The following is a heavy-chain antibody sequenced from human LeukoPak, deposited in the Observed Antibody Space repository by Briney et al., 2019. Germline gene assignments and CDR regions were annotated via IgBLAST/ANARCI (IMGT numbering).Heavy chain of an antibody. CDR1: GGSIINYF. CDR2: TYSSGNT. Sequence: SETLSLTCTVSGGSIINYFWSWIRQPAGQGLEWIRRTYSSGNTDYNPSLNSRVTMSVDASNTPFSLKLSPVTAADTAVYFCVRSRTLGHSHMNGYWGQGALGSVS. J-gene: IGHJ4*02. V-gene: IGHV4-4*07. D-gene: IGHD1-14*01. CDR3: VRSRTLGHSHMNGY.